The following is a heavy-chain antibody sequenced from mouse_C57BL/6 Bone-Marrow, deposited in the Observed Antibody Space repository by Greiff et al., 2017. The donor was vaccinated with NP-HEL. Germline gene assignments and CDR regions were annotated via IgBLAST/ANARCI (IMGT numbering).Heavy chain of an antibody. D-gene: IGHD2-3*01. CDR1: GFTFSNYW. CDR3: TGRGGYYPYYYAMDY. V-gene: IGHV6-3*01. CDR2: IRLKSDNYAT. Sequence: EVKLVESGGGLVQPGGSMKLSCVASGFTFSNYWMNWVRQSPEKGLEWVAQIRLKSDNYATHYAESVKGRFTISRDDSKSSVYLQMNNLRAEDTGMYYCTGRGGYYPYYYAMDYWGQGTSVTVSS. J-gene: IGHJ4*01.